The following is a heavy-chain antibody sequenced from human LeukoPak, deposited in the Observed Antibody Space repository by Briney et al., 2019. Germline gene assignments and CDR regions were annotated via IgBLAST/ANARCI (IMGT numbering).Heavy chain of an antibody. CDR2: ISGSGGST. D-gene: IGHD3-22*01. Sequence: GGSLRLSCAASGFTFSSYAMHWVRQAPGKGLEWVSAISGSGGSTYYADSVKGRFTISRDNSKNTLYLQMNSLRAEDTAVYYCALTMIVVPRGAFDIWGQGTMVTVSS. CDR1: GFTFSSYA. CDR3: ALTMIVVPRGAFDI. V-gene: IGHV3-23*01. J-gene: IGHJ3*02.